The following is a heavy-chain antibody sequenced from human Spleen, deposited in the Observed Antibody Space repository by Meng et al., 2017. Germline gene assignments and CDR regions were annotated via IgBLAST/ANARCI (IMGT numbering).Heavy chain of an antibody. Sequence: QVQLVQSGVEVKEPGASVKVSCKTSGYTFTNYQTDWVRQAPGQGLEWMGWFNPNHGGASYAQKFQGRLTMTIDTSTTTVYMELRSLRSDDSALYYCARHSTDWSLDYWGQGTLVTVSS. CDR2: FNPNHGGA. V-gene: IGHV1-18*01. CDR1: GYTFTNYQ. J-gene: IGHJ4*02. D-gene: IGHD2/OR15-2a*01. CDR3: ARHSTDWSLDY.